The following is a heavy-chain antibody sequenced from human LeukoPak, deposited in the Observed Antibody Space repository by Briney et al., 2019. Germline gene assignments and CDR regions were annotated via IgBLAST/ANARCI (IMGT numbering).Heavy chain of an antibody. J-gene: IGHJ5*02. D-gene: IGHD6-19*01. Sequence: SETLSLTCTVSGGSLSSHYWTWIRQPPGKGLEWIGYIYYSGSTKYNPSLKSRVTISVDTSKNQFSLNLSSVTAADTAVYYCARHPEWDREAGLTWGQGTLVAVSS. CDR1: GGSLSSHY. V-gene: IGHV4-59*08. CDR3: ARHPEWDREAGLT. CDR2: IYYSGST.